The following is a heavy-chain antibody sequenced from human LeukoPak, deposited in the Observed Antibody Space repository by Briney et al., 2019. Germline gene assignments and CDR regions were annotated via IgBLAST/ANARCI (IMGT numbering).Heavy chain of an antibody. Sequence: SETLSLTCTVSGGSISSYYWSWIRQPPGKGLEWIGYIYYSGSTNYNPSLKSRVTISVDTSKNQFSLKLSSVTAADTAVHYCARSGEGYYYGMDVWGQGTTVTVSS. CDR1: GGSISSYY. CDR3: ARSGEGYYYGMDV. J-gene: IGHJ6*02. V-gene: IGHV4-59*01. CDR2: IYYSGST. D-gene: IGHD2-15*01.